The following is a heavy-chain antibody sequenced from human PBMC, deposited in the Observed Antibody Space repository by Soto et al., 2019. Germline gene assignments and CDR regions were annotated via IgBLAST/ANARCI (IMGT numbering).Heavy chain of an antibody. CDR3: PTAGDLTWDCYYHGMDV. D-gene: IGHD1-26*01. V-gene: IGHV3-23*01. Sequence: DVQLLESGGGLVQPGGSLRLSCAASGFRFSTYDMSWVRQAPGKGLEWVSVMSGSGSGTYYADSAKGRFTISRDNAKNTLDQQMTSLRATDTAVYYCPTAGDLTWDCYYHGMDVWGQVTTGTV. CDR1: GFRFSTYD. CDR2: MSGSGSGT. J-gene: IGHJ6*02.